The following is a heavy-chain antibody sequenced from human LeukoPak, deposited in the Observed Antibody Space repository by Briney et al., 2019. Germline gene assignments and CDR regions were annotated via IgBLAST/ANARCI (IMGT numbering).Heavy chain of an antibody. Sequence: GGSLRLSCAASGFTFSSYAMSWVRQAPGKGLEWVSAISGSGGSTYYADSVKGRFTISRDNSKNTLYLQMNSLRAEDTAVYYCAKDGPNYGSGRDYYYYYGMDVWGQGTTVTVSS. CDR2: ISGSGGST. J-gene: IGHJ6*02. D-gene: IGHD3-10*01. CDR1: GFTFSSYA. CDR3: AKDGPNYGSGRDYYYYYGMDV. V-gene: IGHV3-23*01.